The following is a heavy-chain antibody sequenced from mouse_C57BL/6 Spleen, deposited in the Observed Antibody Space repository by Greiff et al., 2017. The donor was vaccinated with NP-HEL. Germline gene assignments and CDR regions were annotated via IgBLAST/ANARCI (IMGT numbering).Heavy chain of an antibody. D-gene: IGHD2-1*01. Sequence: VKLVESDAELVKPGASVKISCKVSGYTFTDHTIHWMKQRPEQGLEWIGYIYPRDGSTKYNEKFKGKATLTADKSSSTAYMQLNSLTSEDSAVYFCARGVGGNYPYYFDYWGQGTTLTVSS. CDR1: GYTFTDHT. J-gene: IGHJ2*01. CDR3: ARGVGGNYPYYFDY. CDR2: IYPRDGST. V-gene: IGHV1-78*01.